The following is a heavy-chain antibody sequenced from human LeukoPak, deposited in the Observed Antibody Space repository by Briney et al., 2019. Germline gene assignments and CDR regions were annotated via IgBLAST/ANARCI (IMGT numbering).Heavy chain of an antibody. V-gene: IGHV3-9*01. CDR3: ARPGWDYGMDV. CDR2: ISWNSGSI. Sequence: GRSLRLSCAASGFTFDDYAMHWVRQAPGKGLEWVSGISWNSGSIGYADSVKGRFTISRDNAKNSLYLQMNSLRAEDTAVYYCARPGWDYGMDVWGQGTTVTVSS. CDR1: GFTFDDYA. D-gene: IGHD1-14*01. J-gene: IGHJ6*02.